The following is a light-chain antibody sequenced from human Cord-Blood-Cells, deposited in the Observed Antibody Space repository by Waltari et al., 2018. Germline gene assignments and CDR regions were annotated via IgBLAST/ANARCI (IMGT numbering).Light chain of an antibody. CDR3: SSYTSSSTLGYV. V-gene: IGLV2-14*01. Sequence: QSALTQPASVSGSPGQSITISCPGTSSDVGGYNYVSWYQQHPGKAPKLMIYEVSNRPSGVSNRFSGSKSGNTASLTISGLQAEDEADYYCSSYTSSSTLGYVFGTGTKVTVL. J-gene: IGLJ1*01. CDR1: SSDVGGYNY. CDR2: EVS.